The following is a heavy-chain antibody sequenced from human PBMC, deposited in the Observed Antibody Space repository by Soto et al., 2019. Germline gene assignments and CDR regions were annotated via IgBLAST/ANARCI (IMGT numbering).Heavy chain of an antibody. D-gene: IGHD3-22*01. J-gene: IGHJ6*02. V-gene: IGHV2-5*02. CDR2: IYWDDDK. CDR3: SRYFYESSDYSPCEYGMDV. CDR1: GFSLSTSGVG. Sequence: QITLKESGPTLMKPTQTLTLTCTLSGFSLSTSGVGVGWIRQTPEKALEWLALIYWDDDKRYSPSLKSRLTITKDTYKNQVVLTMTNMDPVDTATYYCSRYFYESSDYSPCEYGMDVWGQGTTVTVSS.